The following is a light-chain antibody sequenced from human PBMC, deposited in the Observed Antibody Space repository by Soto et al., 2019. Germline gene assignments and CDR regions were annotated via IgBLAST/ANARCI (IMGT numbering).Light chain of an antibody. V-gene: IGKV3-11*01. J-gene: IGKJ4*01. Sequence: EIVFTQSPATLPLSPGERATLSCRASQSVSSYLAWYQQKPGQAPRLLIYDASNRATGIPARFSGSGSGTDFTLTISSLEPEDFAVYYCQQRSNWPTFGGGTKVDIK. CDR3: QQRSNWPT. CDR1: QSVSSY. CDR2: DAS.